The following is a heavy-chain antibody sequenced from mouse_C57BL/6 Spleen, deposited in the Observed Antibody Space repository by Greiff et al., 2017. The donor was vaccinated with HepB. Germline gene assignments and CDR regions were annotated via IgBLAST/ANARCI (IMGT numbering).Heavy chain of an antibody. CDR1: GYTFTSYT. Sequence: VQLQESGAELARPGASVKMSCKASGYTFTSYTMHWVKQRPGQGLEWIGYINPSSGYTKYNQKFKDKATLTADKSSSTAYMQLSSLTSEDSAVYYCAREYDYYAMDYWGQGTSVTVSS. J-gene: IGHJ4*01. CDR3: AREYDYYAMDY. CDR2: INPSSGYT. V-gene: IGHV1-4*01. D-gene: IGHD2-10*02.